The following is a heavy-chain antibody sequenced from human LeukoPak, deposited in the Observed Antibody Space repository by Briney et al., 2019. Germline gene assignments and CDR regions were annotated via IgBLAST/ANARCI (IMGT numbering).Heavy chain of an antibody. CDR2: IIPIFGTA. CDR3: ARVKPFEGFGAWGVEAFDI. CDR1: GGTFSSYA. V-gene: IGHV1-69*13. J-gene: IGHJ3*02. Sequence: SVKVSCKASGGTFSSYAISWVRQAPGQGFEWMGGIIPIFGTANYAQKFQGRVTITADESTSTAYMELSSLRSEDTAVYYCARVKPFEGFGAWGVEAFDIWGQGTMVTVSS. D-gene: IGHD3-10*01.